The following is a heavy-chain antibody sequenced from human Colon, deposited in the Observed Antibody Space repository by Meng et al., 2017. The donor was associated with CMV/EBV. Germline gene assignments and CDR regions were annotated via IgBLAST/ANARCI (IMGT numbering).Heavy chain of an antibody. Sequence: GESLKISCAASGFTITNNKMHWVRQAPGKGLEWISVVSGDGETYYADSVRGRFSISRDNSKNTLYLQMKNLRPEDTALYYCAKVNTQYCSSLSCPKGGFDPWGQGTRVTVSS. V-gene: IGHV3-66*02. CDR1: GFTITNNK. CDR3: AKVNTQYCSSLSCPKGGFDP. D-gene: IGHD2-2*01. CDR2: VSGDGET. J-gene: IGHJ5*02.